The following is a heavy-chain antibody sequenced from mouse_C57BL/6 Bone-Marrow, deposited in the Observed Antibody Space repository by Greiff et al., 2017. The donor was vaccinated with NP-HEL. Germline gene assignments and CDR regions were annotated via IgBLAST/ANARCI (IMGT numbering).Heavy chain of an antibody. D-gene: IGHD2-4*01. CDR3: AGCYDYDGAMDY. CDR1: GFTFSSYA. V-gene: IGHV5-4*03. J-gene: IGHJ4*01. Sequence: EVKVVESGGGLVKPGGSLKLSCAASGFTFSSYAMSWVRQTPEKRLEWVATISDGGSYTYYPDNVKGRFTISRDNAKNNLYLQMSHLKSEDTAMYYCAGCYDYDGAMDYWGQGTSVTVSS. CDR2: ISDGGSYT.